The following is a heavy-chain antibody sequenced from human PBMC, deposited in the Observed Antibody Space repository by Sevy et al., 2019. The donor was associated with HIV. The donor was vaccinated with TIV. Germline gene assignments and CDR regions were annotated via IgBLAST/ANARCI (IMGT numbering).Heavy chain of an antibody. Sequence: GGSLRLSCAASGFTFSSYAMHWVRQAPGKGLEWVAVISYDGSNKYYADSVKGRFTISRDNSKNTLYLQMNSLRAEDTAVYYCARCSNGDYELHYYFDYWGQGTLVTVSS. CDR1: GFTFSSYA. CDR2: ISYDGSNK. D-gene: IGHD4-17*01. J-gene: IGHJ4*02. CDR3: ARCSNGDYELHYYFDY. V-gene: IGHV3-30-3*01.